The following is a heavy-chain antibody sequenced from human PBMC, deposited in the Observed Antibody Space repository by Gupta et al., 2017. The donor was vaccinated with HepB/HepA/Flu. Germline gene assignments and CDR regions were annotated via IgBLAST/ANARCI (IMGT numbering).Heavy chain of an antibody. Sequence: QVQLVQSGGEVKKPGASVKVSCKASGYTFTGYYMHWVRLAPGQGLEWMGWINPNSGGTNYAQNFQGRVTMTRDTSISTAYMELSGLTSDDTAVYYCARAPSVATGRFDPWGQGTLVTVSS. CDR3: ARAPSVATGRFDP. CDR2: INPNSGGT. D-gene: IGHD1-1*01. V-gene: IGHV1-2*02. CDR1: GYTFTGYY. J-gene: IGHJ5*02.